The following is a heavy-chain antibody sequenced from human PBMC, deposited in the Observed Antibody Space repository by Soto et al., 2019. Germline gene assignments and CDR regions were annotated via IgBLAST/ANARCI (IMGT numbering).Heavy chain of an antibody. V-gene: IGHV4-30-4*01. CDR2: IYHSGST. CDR1: GGSISSGDYY. Sequence: QVQLQESGPGLVKPSETLSLTCTVSGGSISSGDYYWSWIRQPPGKGLEWIGYIYHSGSTYYNPSLKSRVAISIDTSKNQFSLKLSSVTAADTAVSYCARGLKISGYYSFDYWGQGTLVTVSS. J-gene: IGHJ4*02. CDR3: ARGLKISGYYSFDY. D-gene: IGHD3-22*01.